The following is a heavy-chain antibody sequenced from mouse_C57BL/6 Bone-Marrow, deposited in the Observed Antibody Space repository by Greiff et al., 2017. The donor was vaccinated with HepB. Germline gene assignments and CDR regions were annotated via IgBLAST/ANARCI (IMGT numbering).Heavy chain of an antibody. Sequence: QVQLQQPGAELVMPGASVKLSCKASGYTFTSYWMHWVKQRPGQGLEWIGEIDPSDSYTNYNQKFKGKSTLTVDKSSSTAYMQLSSLTSEDSAVYDCASKAYYSNYPFDYWGQGTTLTVSS. CDR2: IDPSDSYT. V-gene: IGHV1-69*01. CDR3: ASKAYYSNYPFDY. D-gene: IGHD2-5*01. CDR1: GYTFTSYW. J-gene: IGHJ2*01.